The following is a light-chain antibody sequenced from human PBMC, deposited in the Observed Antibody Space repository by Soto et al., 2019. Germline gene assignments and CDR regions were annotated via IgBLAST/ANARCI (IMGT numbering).Light chain of an antibody. Sequence: QSALTQSPSVSGAPGQRVTISCTGSSSNIGAGYDVHWYQQLPGTAPKLLIYGNKNRPSGVPDRFSASKSGTSASLAIAGLQAEEEADYYCQSYDSSLSRVFGTGTKVTV. J-gene: IGLJ1*01. CDR2: GNK. CDR1: SSNIGAGYD. CDR3: QSYDSSLSRV. V-gene: IGLV1-40*01.